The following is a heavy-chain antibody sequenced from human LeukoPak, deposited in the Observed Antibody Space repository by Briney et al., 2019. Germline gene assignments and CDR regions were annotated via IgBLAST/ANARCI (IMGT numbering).Heavy chain of an antibody. CDR2: ISAYNGNT. D-gene: IGHD2-15*01. CDR3: ARVDGSPDY. Sequence: ASVKVSCKASGYTFTSYGISWVRQAPGQGLEWMGWISAYNGNTNYAQKLQGRVTITRNTSISTAYMELSSLRSEDTAVYYCARVDGSPDYWGQGTLVTVSS. V-gene: IGHV1-18*01. CDR1: GYTFTSYG. J-gene: IGHJ4*02.